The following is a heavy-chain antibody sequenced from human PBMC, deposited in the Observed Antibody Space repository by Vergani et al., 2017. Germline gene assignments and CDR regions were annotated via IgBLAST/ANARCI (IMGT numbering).Heavy chain of an antibody. V-gene: IGHV3-23*04. CDR2: ISGSGGST. CDR1: GFTFSSYG. D-gene: IGHD3-16*02. CDR3: AKDRHYDYVWGSYRYTFDY. Sequence: VQLVESGGGVVQPGRSLRLSCAASGFTFSSYGMHWVRQAPGKGLEWVSAISGSGGSTYYADSVKGRFTISRDNSKNTLYLQMNSLRAEDTAVYYCAKDRHYDYVWGSYRYTFDYWGQGTLVTVSS. J-gene: IGHJ4*02.